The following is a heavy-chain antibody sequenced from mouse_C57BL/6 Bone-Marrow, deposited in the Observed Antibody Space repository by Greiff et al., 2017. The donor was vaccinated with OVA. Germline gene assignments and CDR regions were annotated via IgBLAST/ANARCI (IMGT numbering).Heavy chain of an antibody. CDR3: ARYGPNYFDY. D-gene: IGHD1-2*01. CDR1: GFTFTDHT. J-gene: IGHJ2*01. Sequence: VQLQQSDVELVKPGASVKISCKVSGFTFTDHTIHWMKQRPEQGLEWIGYVYPRGGSINYNATFKGKVTLTGDKSSSTDCLQLNSLTSEASAIDFCARYGPNYFDYWGRGTTLTVSS. CDR2: VYPRGGSI. V-gene: IGHV1-78*01.